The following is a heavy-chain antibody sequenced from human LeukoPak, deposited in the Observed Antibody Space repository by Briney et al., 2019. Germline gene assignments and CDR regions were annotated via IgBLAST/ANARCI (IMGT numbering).Heavy chain of an antibody. CDR2: INPNSGGT. V-gene: IGHV1-2*02. J-gene: IGHJ5*02. Sequence: ASVKVSCKASGYTFTGYYMHWVRQAPGQGLEWMGWINPNSGGTNYAQKFQGRVTMTRDTSISTAYMELSRLRSDDTAVYYCARGYGDYPNWFDPWGQGTPVTVSS. CDR3: ARGYGDYPNWFDP. D-gene: IGHD4-17*01. CDR1: GYTFTGYY.